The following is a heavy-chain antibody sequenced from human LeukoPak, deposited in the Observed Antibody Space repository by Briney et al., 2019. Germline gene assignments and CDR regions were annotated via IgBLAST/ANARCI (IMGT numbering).Heavy chain of an antibody. J-gene: IGHJ6*03. CDR3: ARALSWTTDSYYYMDV. D-gene: IGHD3/OR15-3a*01. Sequence: ASVKVSCKASGYTFTSYDINWVRQATGQGLEWMGWMNPNSGNTGFAQKFQGRITMTKNTSITTAYMELSSLRSEDTGLYYCARALSWTTDSYYYMDVWGKGTTVTVSS. CDR1: GYTFTSYD. V-gene: IGHV1-8*01. CDR2: MNPNSGNT.